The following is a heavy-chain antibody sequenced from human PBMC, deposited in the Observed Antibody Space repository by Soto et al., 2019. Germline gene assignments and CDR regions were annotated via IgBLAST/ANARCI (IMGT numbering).Heavy chain of an antibody. CDR2: IYPGDHET. D-gene: IGHD6-13*01. CDR1: GYTFSNFW. CDR3: ARSPRSSPYFDY. V-gene: IGHV5-51*01. J-gene: IGHJ4*02. Sequence: PGESLKISCKGSGYTFSNFWIGWVRQLPGKGLEWMGIIYPGDHETRYSPSFHGKVTISADRSINTAYLQWNSLEASDTAFYFCARSPRSSPYFDYWGQGPWSPSPQ.